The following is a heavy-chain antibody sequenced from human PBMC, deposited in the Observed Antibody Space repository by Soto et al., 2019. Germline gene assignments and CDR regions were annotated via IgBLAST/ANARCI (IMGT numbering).Heavy chain of an antibody. V-gene: IGHV4-38-2*01. J-gene: IGHJ4*02. CDR1: GYSISSGYY. Sequence: KASETLSLTCAVSGYSISSGYYWGWIRQPPGKGLEWIGSIYHSGSTYYKPSLKSRVTISVDTSKNQFSLKLSSVTAADTAVYYFARGVYSSDSSGYYYDYWGQGTLVTVSS. D-gene: IGHD3-22*01. CDR2: IYHSGST. CDR3: ARGVYSSDSSGYYYDY.